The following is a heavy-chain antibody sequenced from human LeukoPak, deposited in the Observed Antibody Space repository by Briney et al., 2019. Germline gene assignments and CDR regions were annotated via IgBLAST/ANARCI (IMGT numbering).Heavy chain of an antibody. CDR1: GFTFSSYG. CDR3: ARDRGRRYCSSTSCYVRGGFDP. CDR2: IRYDGSNK. J-gene: IGHJ5*02. Sequence: GGSLRLSCAASGFTFSSYGMHWVRQAPGKGLEWVAVIRYDGSNKYYADSVKGRFTISRDNSKNTLYLQMNSLRAEDTAVYYCARDRGRRYCSSTSCYVRGGFDPWGQGTLVTVSS. V-gene: IGHV3-33*01. D-gene: IGHD2-2*01.